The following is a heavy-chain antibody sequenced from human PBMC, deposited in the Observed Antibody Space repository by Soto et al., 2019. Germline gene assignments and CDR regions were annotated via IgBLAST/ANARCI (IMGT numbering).Heavy chain of an antibody. CDR1: GGTFSSYA. CDR2: IIPIFGTA. Sequence: SVKVSCKASGGTFSSYAISWVRQAPGQGLEWMGGIIPIFGTANYAQKFQGRVTITADESTSTAYMELSSLRSEDTAVYYCARSLVGSYDYVWGSYRDGYFDYWGQGTLVTVSS. V-gene: IGHV1-69*13. J-gene: IGHJ4*02. D-gene: IGHD3-16*02. CDR3: ARSLVGSYDYVWGSYRDGYFDY.